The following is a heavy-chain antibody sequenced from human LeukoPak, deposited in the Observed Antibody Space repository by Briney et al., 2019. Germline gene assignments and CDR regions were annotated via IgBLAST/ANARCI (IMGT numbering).Heavy chain of an antibody. CDR1: GFTFSSYG. V-gene: IGHV3-33*01. J-gene: IGHJ6*02. Sequence: GRSLRLFCAASGFTFSSYGMHWVRQAPGKGLEWVAVIWYDGSNKYYADSVKGRFTISRDNSKNTLYLQMNSLRAEDTAVYYCATVYDSSGPEKTYGMDVWGQGTTVTVSS. D-gene: IGHD3-22*01. CDR2: IWYDGSNK. CDR3: ATVYDSSGPEKTYGMDV.